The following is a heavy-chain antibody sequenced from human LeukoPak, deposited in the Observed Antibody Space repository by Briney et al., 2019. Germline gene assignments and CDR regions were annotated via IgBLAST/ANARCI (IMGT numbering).Heavy chain of an antibody. CDR1: GFSFSSYV. J-gene: IGHJ4*02. V-gene: IGHV3-30*02. Sequence: GGSLRLSCAASGFSFSSYVMHWVRQAPGKGLEWVAFIRYDGGNKYYADSVKGRFTVSRDNSKNTLYLQMNSLRAEDTAVYYCATRGAVAGSSEDYWGQGTLVTVSS. D-gene: IGHD6-19*01. CDR2: IRYDGGNK. CDR3: ATRGAVAGSSEDY.